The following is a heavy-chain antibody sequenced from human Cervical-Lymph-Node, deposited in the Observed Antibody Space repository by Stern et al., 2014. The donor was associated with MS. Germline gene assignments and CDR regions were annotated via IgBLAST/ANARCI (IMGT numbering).Heavy chain of an antibody. CDR1: GGTFTSFS. J-gene: IGHJ3*01. CDR2: IIPIFDTP. V-gene: IGHV1-69*06. D-gene: IGHD4-17*01. Sequence: VQLLASGAEVKKPGSSVNVSCKASGGTFTSFSINWVRQVPGQSLEWMGGIIPIFDTPNLAQKFQGRVTITADSSTSTVYMALNSLRSDDTAVYYCVLPSKVTTAAFDVWGRGTMVTVSS. CDR3: VLPSKVTTAAFDV.